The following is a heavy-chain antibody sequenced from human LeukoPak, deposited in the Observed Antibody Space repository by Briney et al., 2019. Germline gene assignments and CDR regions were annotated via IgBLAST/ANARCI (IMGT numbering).Heavy chain of an antibody. CDR3: AELGITMIGGV. CDR2: ISSSGSTI. Sequence: LSLTCAVSGASISDNNWWNWVRQSPGKGLEWVSYISSSGSTIYYADSVKGRFTISRDNAKNSLYLQMNSLRAEDTAVYYCAELGITMIGGVWGKGTTVTISS. D-gene: IGHD3-10*02. J-gene: IGHJ6*04. CDR1: GASISDNN. V-gene: IGHV3-48*03.